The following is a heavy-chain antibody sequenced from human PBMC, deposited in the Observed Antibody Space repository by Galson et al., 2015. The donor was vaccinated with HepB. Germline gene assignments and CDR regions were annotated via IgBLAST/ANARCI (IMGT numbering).Heavy chain of an antibody. Sequence: SVKVSCKASGYTFTGYYMHWVRQAPGQGLEWMGWINPNSGGTNYAQKFQGRVTMTRDTSISTTYMELNRLRSDDTAVYYCASNRGPTEYGDHPSPFDYWGQGSLVIVSS. CDR1: GYTFTGYY. V-gene: IGHV1-2*02. CDR2: INPNSGGT. D-gene: IGHD4-17*01. CDR3: ASNRGPTEYGDHPSPFDY. J-gene: IGHJ4*02.